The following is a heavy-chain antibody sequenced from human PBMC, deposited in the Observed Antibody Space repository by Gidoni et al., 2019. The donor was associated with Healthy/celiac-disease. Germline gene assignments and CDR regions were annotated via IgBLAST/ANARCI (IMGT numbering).Heavy chain of an antibody. CDR2: INHSGST. CDR1: GGSFSGYY. CDR3: ARKYSSSWYAYFQH. D-gene: IGHD6-13*01. V-gene: IGHV4-34*01. Sequence: QVQLQQWGAGLLKPSETLSLTCAVYGGSFSGYYWSWIRQPPGKGLEWIGEINHSGSTNYNPSLKSRVTISVDTSKNQFSLKLSSVTAADTAVYYCARKYSSSWYAYFQHWGQGTLVTVSS. J-gene: IGHJ1*01.